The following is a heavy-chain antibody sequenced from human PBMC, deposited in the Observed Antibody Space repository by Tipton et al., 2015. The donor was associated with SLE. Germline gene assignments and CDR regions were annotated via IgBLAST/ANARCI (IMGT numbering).Heavy chain of an antibody. Sequence: SLRLSCAASGFTFNNHGMSWVRQAPGKGLEWVSGIGVSGRNTYYADSVKGRFTISRDNSKNTLFLQMNSLRGEDTAIYYCAKTFGMIDPFDFWGLGTLVTVSS. CDR3: AKTFGMIDPFDF. CDR1: GFTFNNHG. V-gene: IGHV3-23*01. CDR2: IGVSGRNT. D-gene: IGHD3-16*01. J-gene: IGHJ4*02.